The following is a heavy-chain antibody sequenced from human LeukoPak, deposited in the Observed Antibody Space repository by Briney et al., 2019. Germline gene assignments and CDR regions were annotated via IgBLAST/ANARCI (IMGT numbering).Heavy chain of an antibody. CDR3: ARGYTFDY. CDR1: GYSISSGYY. CDR2: IYYSGST. J-gene: IGHJ4*02. D-gene: IGHD1-14*01. Sequence: SETLSLTCTVSGYSISSGYYWGWIRQPPGKGLEWIGYIYYSGSTNYNPSLKSRVTISVDTSKNQFSLKLSSVTAADTAVYYCARGYTFDYWGQGTLVTVSS. V-gene: IGHV4-38-2*02.